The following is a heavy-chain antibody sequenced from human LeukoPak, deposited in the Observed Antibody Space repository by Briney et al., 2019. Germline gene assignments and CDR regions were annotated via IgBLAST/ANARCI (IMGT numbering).Heavy chain of an antibody. J-gene: IGHJ5*02. CDR1: GYTFTSYY. CDR3: ARDNSVEDTAWWFDP. V-gene: IGHV1-46*01. Sequence: ASVKVSCKASGYTFTSYYMHWVRQAPGQGLEWMGIINPSGGSTSYAQKFQGRVTMTRDMSTSTDYMELSSLRSEDTAVYYCARDNSVEDTAWWFDPWGQGTLVAVSS. CDR2: INPSGGST. D-gene: IGHD4-23*01.